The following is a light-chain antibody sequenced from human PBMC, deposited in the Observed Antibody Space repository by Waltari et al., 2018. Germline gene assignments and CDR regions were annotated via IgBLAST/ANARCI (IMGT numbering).Light chain of an antibody. J-gene: IGLJ1*01. CDR2: EVN. CDR1: SNDVDNYNL. Sequence: QSALTQPASVSGSPGQSITISCTGTSNDVDNYNLFSWYQQYPGKVPQLIIYEVNKRPSGVSHRFSGSKSRNTASLTISGLQAEDEADYYCFSYTGDTTLYVFGTGTKVTVL. V-gene: IGLV2-23*02. CDR3: FSYTGDTTLYV.